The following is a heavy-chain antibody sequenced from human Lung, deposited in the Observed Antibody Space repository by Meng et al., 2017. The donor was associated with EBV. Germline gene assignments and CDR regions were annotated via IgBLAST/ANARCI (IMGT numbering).Heavy chain of an antibody. CDR2: IYDSGST. V-gene: IGHV4-30-4*08. Sequence: QVHLPESGPGLVKPSQTLSLTCTVSGGSIRFGDYYWSWIRQPPGKGLEWIGYIYDSGSTSYNPSLMSRVTISVDTSRNQFSLKLTSVTAADTAVYYCAREYSSSSGLPGPWGQGTLVTVSS. J-gene: IGHJ5*02. CDR1: GGSIRFGDYY. CDR3: AREYSSSSGLPGP. D-gene: IGHD6-6*01.